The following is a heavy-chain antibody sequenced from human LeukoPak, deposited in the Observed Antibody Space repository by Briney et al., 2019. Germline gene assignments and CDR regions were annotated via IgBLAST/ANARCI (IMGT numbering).Heavy chain of an antibody. CDR3: ARGCYCSSTSCSFDY. J-gene: IGHJ4*02. CDR2: INHSGST. D-gene: IGHD2-2*01. CDR1: GGSFSGYY. V-gene: IGHV4-34*01. Sequence: SETLSLTCAVYGGSFSGYYWSWIRQPPGKGLEWIGEINHSGSTNYNPSLKSRVTISVDTSKNQFSLKLSSVTAADTAVYYCARGCYCSSTSCSFDYWGQGTLVTVSS.